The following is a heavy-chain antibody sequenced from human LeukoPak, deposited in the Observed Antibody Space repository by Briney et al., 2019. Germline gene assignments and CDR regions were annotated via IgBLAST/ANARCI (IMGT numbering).Heavy chain of an antibody. CDR1: GVSFSGYY. Sequence: SETLSLTCAVYGVSFSGYYWSWIRQPPGKGLEWIGYIYHSGSTYYNPSLKSRATISVDRSKNQFSLTLSSVTAADTAVYDCARASPYSRKGNAFDFWGQGTLVTVSS. V-gene: IGHV4-34*01. J-gene: IGHJ4*02. CDR2: IYHSGST. D-gene: IGHD4-11*01. CDR3: ARASPYSRKGNAFDF.